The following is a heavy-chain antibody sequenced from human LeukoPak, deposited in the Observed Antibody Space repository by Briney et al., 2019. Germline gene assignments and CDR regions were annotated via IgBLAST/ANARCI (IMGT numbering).Heavy chain of an antibody. V-gene: IGHV3-53*01. D-gene: IGHD3-22*01. CDR1: GFTVSGNY. CDR2: IYSGGTT. J-gene: IGHJ4*02. CDR3: ARPYYYDSSGYHL. Sequence: GGSLRLSCAVSGFTVSGNYMSWVRQAPGKGLEWVSLIYSGGTTYYADSVKGRFTISRDNSKNTLYLQMNSLRAEDTAVYYCARPYYYDSSGYHLWGQGTLVTVSS.